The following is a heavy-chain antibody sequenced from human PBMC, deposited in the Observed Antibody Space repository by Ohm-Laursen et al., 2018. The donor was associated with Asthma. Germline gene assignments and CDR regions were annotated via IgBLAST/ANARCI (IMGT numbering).Heavy chain of an antibody. CDR1: GFTFSNFA. J-gene: IGHJ3*02. V-gene: IGHV3-30-3*01. D-gene: IGHD2-21*02. CDR3: ARRGCSGGDHSAAFDI. CDR2: ITSDGSST. Sequence: SLRLSCTASGFTFSNFAMHWVRQAPGKGLEWVSIITSDGSSTSYADSVKGRFTISRDNSKNTLYMQMNSLRAEDTAVYYCARRGCSGGDHSAAFDIWGQGTMVTVSS.